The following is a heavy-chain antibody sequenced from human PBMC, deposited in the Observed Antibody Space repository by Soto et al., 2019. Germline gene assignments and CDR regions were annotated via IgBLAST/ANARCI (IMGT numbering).Heavy chain of an antibody. D-gene: IGHD4-17*01. CDR2: IYYSGST. V-gene: IGHV4-59*01. CDR3: ARALTTVTTRYFDD. Sequence: PSETLSLTCTVSGGSISSYYWSWIRQPPGKGLEWIGYIYYSGSTNYNPSLKSRVTISVDTSKNQFSLKLSSVTAADTAVYYCARALTTVTTRYFDDWGKGSLVTVYS. J-gene: IGHJ4*02. CDR1: GGSISSYY.